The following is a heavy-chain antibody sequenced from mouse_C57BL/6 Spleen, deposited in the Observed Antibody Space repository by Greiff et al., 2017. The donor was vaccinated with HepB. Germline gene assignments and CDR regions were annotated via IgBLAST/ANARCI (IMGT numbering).Heavy chain of an antibody. CDR1: GYTFTDYY. D-gene: IGHD1-1*01. Sequence: VQLQQSGPELVKPGASVKISCKASGYTFTDYYMNWVKQSHGKSLEWIGDINPNNGGTSYNQKFKGKATLTVDKSSSTAYMELRSLTSEDSAVYYCANGSPFYAMDYWGQGTSVTVSS. J-gene: IGHJ4*01. CDR3: ANGSPFYAMDY. V-gene: IGHV1-26*01. CDR2: INPNNGGT.